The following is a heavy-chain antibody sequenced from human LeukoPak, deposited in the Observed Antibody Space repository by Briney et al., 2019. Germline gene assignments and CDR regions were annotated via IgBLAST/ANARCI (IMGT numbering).Heavy chain of an antibody. D-gene: IGHD1-26*01. CDR2: IYYSGST. CDR1: GGSISSSSYY. CDR3: ASYRRSSSPYYYYYYLDV. J-gene: IGHJ6*03. V-gene: IGHV4-39*01. Sequence: SETLSLTCTVSGGSISSSSYYWGGILQPPGKGLEWIGCIYYSGSTYYSPSLKSRVTISVDTSKNQFSLKLSSVTAADTAVYYCASYRRSSSPYYYYYYLDVSGKGTTVTVSS.